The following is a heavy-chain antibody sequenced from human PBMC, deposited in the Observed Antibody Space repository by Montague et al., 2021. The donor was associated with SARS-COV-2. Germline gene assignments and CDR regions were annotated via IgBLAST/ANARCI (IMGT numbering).Heavy chain of an antibody. V-gene: IGHV4-4*02. CDR3: AREGSRDGYNEGFDY. J-gene: IGHJ4*02. Sequence: SETLSLTCAVSGGTITTNNWWNWVRQSPGKGLEWIGEIYHSGSTNYNPSLKSRVTISVDRSTNQFSLSLTSVTAADTAVYYCAREGSRDGYNEGFDYWGQGTLVTVSS. D-gene: IGHD5-24*01. CDR2: IYHSGST. CDR1: GGTITTNNW.